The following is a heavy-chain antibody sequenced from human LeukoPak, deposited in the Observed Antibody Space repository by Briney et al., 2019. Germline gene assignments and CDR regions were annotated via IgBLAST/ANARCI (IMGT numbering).Heavy chain of an antibody. CDR2: ISGSST. J-gene: IGHJ4*02. Sequence: GGSLRLSCAASGFTFSSYSMNWVRQAPGKGLEWVSTISGSSTYYADSVKGRFTISRDNSKNTLYLQMNSLRADDTAVYYCAKAGAKTRKYFDYWGKGTLVPVSS. CDR3: AKAGAKTRKYFDY. V-gene: IGHV3-23*01. D-gene: IGHD1-26*01. CDR1: GFTFSSYS.